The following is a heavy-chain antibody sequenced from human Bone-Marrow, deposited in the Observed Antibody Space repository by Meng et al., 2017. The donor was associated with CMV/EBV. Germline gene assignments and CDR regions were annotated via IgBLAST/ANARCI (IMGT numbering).Heavy chain of an antibody. D-gene: IGHD2-15*01. J-gene: IGHJ4*02. V-gene: IGHV4-30-4*08. Sequence: HVQRPRSCAELLEPSQTPSLTSTVAGGSISSGDYYWSWVRQPPGKGLEWIGYIYYSGSTYYNPSLKSRVTISVDKSKNQFSLKLSSVTAADTAVYYCARVLSGYFDYWGQGTLVTVSS. CDR1: GGSISSGDYY. CDR2: IYYSGST. CDR3: ARVLSGYFDY.